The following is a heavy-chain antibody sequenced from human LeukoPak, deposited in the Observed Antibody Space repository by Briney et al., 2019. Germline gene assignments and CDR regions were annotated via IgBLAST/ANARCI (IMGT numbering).Heavy chain of an antibody. Sequence: GGSLRLSCAASGFTFSSYWMSWVRQAPGKGLEWVANIKHDASEKYFMESLKGRFTISRDNAKNSLYLQMNSLRAEDTAVYYCARDKRWLQCFDYWGQGTLVTVSS. V-gene: IGHV3-7*01. CDR2: IKHDASEK. CDR3: ARDKRWLQCFDY. CDR1: GFTFSSYW. D-gene: IGHD5-24*01. J-gene: IGHJ4*02.